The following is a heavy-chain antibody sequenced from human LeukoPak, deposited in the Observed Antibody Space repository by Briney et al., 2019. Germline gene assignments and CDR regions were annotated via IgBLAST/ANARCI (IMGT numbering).Heavy chain of an antibody. Sequence: GSSVKVSCKASGGTFSSYAISWVRQAPGQGLEWMEGIIPIFGTANYAQKFQGRVTITTDESTSTAYMELSSLRSEDTAVYYCARGVRPYYDFWSGYSWFDPWGQGTLVTVSS. V-gene: IGHV1-69*05. CDR3: ARGVRPYYDFWSGYSWFDP. J-gene: IGHJ5*02. CDR2: IIPIFGTA. D-gene: IGHD3-3*01. CDR1: GGTFSSYA.